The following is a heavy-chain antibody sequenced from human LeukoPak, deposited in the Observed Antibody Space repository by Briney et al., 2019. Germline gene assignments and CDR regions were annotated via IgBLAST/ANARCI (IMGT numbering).Heavy chain of an antibody. J-gene: IGHJ4*02. D-gene: IGHD3-16*01. CDR3: ARDRIRHGDAFDI. CDR2: ISSSSGYI. CDR1: GFSFSTYS. V-gene: IGHV3-21*01. Sequence: PGGSLRLSCAASGFSFSTYSMNWVRQAPGKGLEWVSSISSSSGYIYYADSVKGRFTISRDNAKNSLYLQVNSLRAEDTAVYYCARDRIRHGDAFDIWGQGTLVTVSS.